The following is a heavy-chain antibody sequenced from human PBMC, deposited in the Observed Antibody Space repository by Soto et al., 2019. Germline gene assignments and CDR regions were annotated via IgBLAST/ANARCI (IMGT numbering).Heavy chain of an antibody. J-gene: IGHJ3*02. Sequence: VQLVESGGGVVQPGRSLRLSCAASGFTFSSYGMHWVRQAPGKGLEWVAVIWYDGSNKYYADSVKGRFTISRDNSKNTLYLQMNSLRAEDTAVYYCARASTSRPSHDAFDIWGQGTMVTVSS. CDR3: ARASTSRPSHDAFDI. CDR1: GFTFSSYG. CDR2: IWYDGSNK. V-gene: IGHV3-33*01.